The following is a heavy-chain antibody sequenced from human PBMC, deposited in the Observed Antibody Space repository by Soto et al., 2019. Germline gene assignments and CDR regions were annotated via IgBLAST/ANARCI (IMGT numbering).Heavy chain of an antibody. D-gene: IGHD1-1*01. Sequence: QVQLVQSGAEVKKPGSSVTVSCKASGGTFSSYAISWVRQAPGQGLEWMGGIIPIFGTANYAQKFQRRVTITADESTSTAYMELSSLRSEDTAVYYCARVITPHSNWFDPWGQGTLEFHPWGQGTLVTVSS. J-gene: IGHJ5*02. CDR2: IIPIFGTA. CDR3: ARVITPHSNWFDPWGQGTLEFHP. CDR1: GGTFSSYA. V-gene: IGHV1-69*01.